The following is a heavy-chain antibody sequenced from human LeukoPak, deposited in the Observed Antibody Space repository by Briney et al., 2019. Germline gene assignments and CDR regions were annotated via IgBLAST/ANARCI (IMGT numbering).Heavy chain of an antibody. CDR2: ISASGGNT. Sequence: GGSLRLSCAASGFTFSSYAMSWVRQAPGKGLEWVSAISASGGNTYYADSMKGRFTISRDNSKNTLYLQMSSLRAEDTAVYYCAKGTYCSGANCYPSVYYYYYMDVWGKGTTVTVSS. CDR3: AKGTYCSGANCYPSVYYYYYMDV. CDR1: GFTFSSYA. J-gene: IGHJ6*03. D-gene: IGHD2-15*01. V-gene: IGHV3-23*01.